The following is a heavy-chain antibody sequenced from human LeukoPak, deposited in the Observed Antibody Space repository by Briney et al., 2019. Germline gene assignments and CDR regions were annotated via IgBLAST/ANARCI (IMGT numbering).Heavy chain of an antibody. V-gene: IGHV3-23*01. CDR1: GFTFNNHA. J-gene: IGHJ4*02. CDR3: AKSPGQIQLDYFDY. D-gene: IGHD1-1*01. CDR2: ISGSGVTT. Sequence: GGSLRLSCAASGFTFNNHAMSWVRQAPGMGLKWVSTISGSGVTTYYADSVRGRFTISRDNSKTTLYMQLNSLRPEDMAIYYCAKSPGQIQLDYFDYWGQGTLVTVSS.